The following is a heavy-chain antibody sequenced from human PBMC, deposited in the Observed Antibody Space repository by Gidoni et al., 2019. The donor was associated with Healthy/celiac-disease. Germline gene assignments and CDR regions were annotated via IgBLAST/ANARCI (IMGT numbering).Heavy chain of an antibody. CDR2: INHSAST. V-gene: IGHV4-34*01. D-gene: IGHD3-22*01. CDR1: GASSSGYS. Sequence: QVQLQPWGAALLNPSETLSLPCAVYGASSSGYSLCWFRQPPGKGLVWIGEINHSASTHHNPYLKSRVTITVETSKNKFSLKLSSVTAADTDVYYCARDWAGNYDRSGYYAYYYGMDVWGQGTTVTVSS. CDR3: ARDWAGNYDRSGYYAYYYGMDV. J-gene: IGHJ6*02.